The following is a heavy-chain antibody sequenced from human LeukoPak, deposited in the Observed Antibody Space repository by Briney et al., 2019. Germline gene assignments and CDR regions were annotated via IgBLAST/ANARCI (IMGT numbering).Heavy chain of an antibody. J-gene: IGHJ4*02. Sequence: PRRSLSLSCAASGFSSSGYGMHWVRQVPGKGLEWVAFIRYDGSTKFYTDSVKGRFAFSRDNSKNTLSLQMNSLRTEDTAVYYCAALHTGTFVDYWGQGTLVTVSS. CDR3: AALHTGTFVDY. V-gene: IGHV3-30*02. CDR2: IRYDGSTK. D-gene: IGHD4-17*01. CDR1: GFSSSGYG.